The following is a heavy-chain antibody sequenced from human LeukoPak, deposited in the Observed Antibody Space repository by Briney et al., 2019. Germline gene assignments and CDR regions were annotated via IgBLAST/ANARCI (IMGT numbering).Heavy chain of an antibody. Sequence: PGGSLRLSCAASGFTFSSFWMTWVRQAPGKGLEWVANIKQDGSEKYYVDSVRGRFTLSRDNATNSPYLQMNSLRAEDTAVYYCARDLNYFDYWGQGTLVTVSS. CDR1: GFTFSSFW. V-gene: IGHV3-7*01. CDR2: IKQDGSEK. CDR3: ARDLNYFDY. J-gene: IGHJ4*02.